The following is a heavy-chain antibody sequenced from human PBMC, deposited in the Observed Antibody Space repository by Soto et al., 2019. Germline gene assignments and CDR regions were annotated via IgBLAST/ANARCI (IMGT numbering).Heavy chain of an antibody. CDR2: INHSGST. CDR1: GGSFSGYY. CDR3: ASLSSWRGIEV. J-gene: IGHJ6*02. V-gene: IGHV4-34*01. Sequence: PSETLSLTCAVYGGSFSGYYWSWIRQPPGKGLEWIGEINHSGSTNYNPSLKSRVTISVDTSKNQFSLKLSSVTAADTAVYYCASLSSWRGIEVRGQGTTVTVS. D-gene: IGHD6-13*01.